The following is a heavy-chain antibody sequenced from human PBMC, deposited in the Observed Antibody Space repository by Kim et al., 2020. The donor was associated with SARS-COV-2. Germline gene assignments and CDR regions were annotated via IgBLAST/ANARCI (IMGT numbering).Heavy chain of an antibody. D-gene: IGHD2-15*01. J-gene: IGHJ5*02. V-gene: IGHV3-73*01. CDR3: TRVQVGSGEFDP. Sequence: AYAASVKGRFTISRDDSKNTAYLQMDSLKTEDTAVYYCTRVQVGSGEFDPWGQGTLVTVSS.